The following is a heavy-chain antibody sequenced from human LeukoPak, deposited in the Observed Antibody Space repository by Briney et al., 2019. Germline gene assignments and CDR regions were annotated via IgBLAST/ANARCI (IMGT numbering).Heavy chain of an antibody. CDR2: INPNSGGT. CDR1: GYTFTGYY. J-gene: IGHJ6*03. CDR3: ARDLGYQLLSGYYYMDV. Sequence: GASVKVSCKASGYTFTGYYMHWVLQAPGQGLEWMGRINPNSGGTNYAQKFQGRVTMTRDTSISTAYMELSRLRSDDTAVYYCARDLGYQLLSGYYYMDVWGKGTTVTVSS. D-gene: IGHD2-2*01. V-gene: IGHV1-2*06.